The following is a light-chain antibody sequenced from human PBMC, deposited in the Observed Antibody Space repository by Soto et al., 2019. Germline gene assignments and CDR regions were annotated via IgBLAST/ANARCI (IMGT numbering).Light chain of an antibody. CDR2: AAS. CDR1: QSISSY. J-gene: IGKJ4*01. V-gene: IGKV1-39*01. Sequence: DIQMTQSPSSLSAAVGDRVTITCRASQSISSYLNWYQQQPGKAPKFLIYAASSLQSGVPSRFSGSASGTDFTLPFSSLQPEDFATYYCQQSYSTPPLTFGGGTMVEIK. CDR3: QQSYSTPPLT.